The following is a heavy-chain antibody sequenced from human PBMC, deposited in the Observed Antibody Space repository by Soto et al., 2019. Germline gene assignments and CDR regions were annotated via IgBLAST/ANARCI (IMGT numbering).Heavy chain of an antibody. J-gene: IGHJ5*02. CDR3: AGVGVNNWFDP. CDR2: TYYRSKWYN. CDR1: GDSVASNRGA. Sequence: SQTLSLTCGISGDSVASNRGAWNWIRLSPSRGLEWLGRTYYRSKWYNEYAQSVKGRIAVTPDTSKNQFSLPLDSVTPEDTAVYYCAGVGVNNWFDPGGQGTLVTAPS. V-gene: IGHV6-1*01. D-gene: IGHD3-10*01.